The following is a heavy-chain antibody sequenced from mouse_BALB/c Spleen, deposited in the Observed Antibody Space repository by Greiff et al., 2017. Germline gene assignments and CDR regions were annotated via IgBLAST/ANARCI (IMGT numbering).Heavy chain of an antibody. CDR3: ASHYYGSSYGYFDV. D-gene: IGHD1-1*01. V-gene: IGHV2-4-1*01. J-gene: IGHJ1*01. CDR1: GFSLTSYG. Sequence: VQLQQPGPGLVQPSQSLSITCTVSGFSLTSYGVHWVRQSPGKGLEWLGVIWSGGSTDYNAAFISRLSISKDNSKSQVFFKMNSLQADDTAIYYCASHYYGSSYGYFDVWGAGTTVTVSS. CDR2: IWSGGST.